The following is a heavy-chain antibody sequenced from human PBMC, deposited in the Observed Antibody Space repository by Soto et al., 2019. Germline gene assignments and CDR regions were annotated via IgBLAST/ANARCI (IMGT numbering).Heavy chain of an antibody. CDR3: AQDRGWGVVSPSHDS. CDR2: IRATGGQT. V-gene: IGHV3-23*01. J-gene: IGHJ4*02. Sequence: EVQLLESGGGVVQPGGSLRLSCAASGFTFRNFVMSWVRRAPGKGLEGVSAIRATGGQTFYADSVKGRFTISRDNSKNMLYLQIDSLRDEDTALYFCAQDRGWGVVSPSHDSWGQGTLVTVSS. D-gene: IGHD2-21*01. CDR1: GFTFRNFV.